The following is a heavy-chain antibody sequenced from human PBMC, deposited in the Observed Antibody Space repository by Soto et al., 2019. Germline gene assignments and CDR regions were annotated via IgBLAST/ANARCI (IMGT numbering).Heavy chain of an antibody. V-gene: IGHV1-69*13. Sequence: SVKVSCKASGGTLSSYAISWVRQAPGQGLEWMGGIIPIFGTANYAQKFQGRVTITADESTSTAYMELSSLRSEDTAVYYCARVYYDFWSGKTQNWFDPWGQGTLVTVSS. D-gene: IGHD3-3*01. CDR1: GGTLSSYA. CDR3: ARVYYDFWSGKTQNWFDP. J-gene: IGHJ5*02. CDR2: IIPIFGTA.